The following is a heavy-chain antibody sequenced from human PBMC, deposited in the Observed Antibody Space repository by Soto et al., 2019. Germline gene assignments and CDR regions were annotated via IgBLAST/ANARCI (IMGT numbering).Heavy chain of an antibody. CDR3: XXXXXXXXXXXXDY. J-gene: IGHJ4*02. Sequence: EVQLVESGGGLVKPGQSLRLSCTASGFNSGDFPMSWFRWAPGXXXXXVGFIRSKPYGGTTEYAASVKGRFTISRDDSKSLAFXXXXXXXXXXXXXXXXXXXXXXXXXXXXDYWGQGTLVTVSS. V-gene: IGHV3-49*05. CDR2: IRSKPYGGTT. CDR1: GFNSGDFP.